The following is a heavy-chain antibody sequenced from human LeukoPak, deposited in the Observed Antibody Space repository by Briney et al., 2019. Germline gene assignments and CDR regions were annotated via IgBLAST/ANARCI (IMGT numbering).Heavy chain of an antibody. Sequence: SQTLSLTCTVSGGSISSGSYYWSWIRQPAGKGLEWIGRIYTSGSTNYNPSLKSRATISVDTSKNQFSLKLSSVTAADTAEYYCARETYDFWSGYPYYFDYWGQGTLVTVSS. CDR3: ARETYDFWSGYPYYFDY. CDR2: IYTSGST. V-gene: IGHV4-61*02. J-gene: IGHJ4*02. CDR1: GGSISSGSYY. D-gene: IGHD3-3*01.